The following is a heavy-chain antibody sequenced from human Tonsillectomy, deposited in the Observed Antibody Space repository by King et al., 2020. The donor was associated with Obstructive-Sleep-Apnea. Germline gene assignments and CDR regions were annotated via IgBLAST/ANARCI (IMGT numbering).Heavy chain of an antibody. D-gene: IGHD6-13*01. CDR1: GGSCTDYY. V-gene: IGHV4-34*01. J-gene: IGHJ5*02. CDR3: ARGSGAADVNWFDP. Sequence: VQLQQWGAGLLKPSETLSLTCAVYGGSCTDYYCSWIRQTPGKGLEWIGDINHSGSTNYNPSPNCRVPISVDMSKRYFSLKLTSVSAADTVVYYCARGSGAADVNWFDPWGQGALVTVSS. CDR2: INHSGST.